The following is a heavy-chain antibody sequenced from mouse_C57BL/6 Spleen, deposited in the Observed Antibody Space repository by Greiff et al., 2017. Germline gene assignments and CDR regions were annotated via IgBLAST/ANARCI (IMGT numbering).Heavy chain of an antibody. J-gene: IGHJ2*01. CDR3: AREGDLLLRFFDY. CDR1: CYTFTSYW. D-gene: IGHD1-1*01. V-gene: IGHV1-53*01. CDR2: INPSNGGT. Sequence: VQLQQPGTELVKPGASVQLSCKASCYTFTSYWMHLVKQRPGPGLEWIGNINPSNGGTTYNEKFKSKATLTVDKSSSTAYMQLSSLTSEDSAVYYCAREGDLLLRFFDYWGQGTTLTVSS.